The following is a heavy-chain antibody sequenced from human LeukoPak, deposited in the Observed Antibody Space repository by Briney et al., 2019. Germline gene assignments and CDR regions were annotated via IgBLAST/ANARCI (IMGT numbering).Heavy chain of an antibody. V-gene: IGHV4-59*12. J-gene: IGHJ4*02. CDR2: IYYSGST. D-gene: IGHD1-26*01. CDR3: ARAGWELRYFDY. CDR1: GGSISNYY. Sequence: PSETLSLTCTVSGGSISNYYWSWIRQPPGKELEWIGYIYYSGSTNYNPSLKSRVTISVDKSKNQFSLKLSSVTAADTAVYYCARAGWELRYFDYWGQGTLVTVSS.